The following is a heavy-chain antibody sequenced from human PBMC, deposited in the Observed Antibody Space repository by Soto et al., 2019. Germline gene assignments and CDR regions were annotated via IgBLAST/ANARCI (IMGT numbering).Heavy chain of an antibody. Sequence: QVQLVQSGAEVKKPGASVKVSCKASGYTFSSYALHWVRQAPGQRLEWMGWINAGNGNTKYSQKFHGRVTFTRDTSASTAYMELSSLRSEDTAVYYCASPSYGSASYYWGQGTLVTVSS. CDR2: INAGNGNT. CDR1: GYTFSSYA. V-gene: IGHV1-3*01. J-gene: IGHJ4*02. CDR3: ASPSYGSASYY. D-gene: IGHD3-10*01.